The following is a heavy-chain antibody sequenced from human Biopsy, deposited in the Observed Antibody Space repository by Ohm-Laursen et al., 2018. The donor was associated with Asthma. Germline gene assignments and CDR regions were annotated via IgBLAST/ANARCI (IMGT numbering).Heavy chain of an antibody. CDR2: ISGNGDNT. CDR3: AKDKVGAANSYQYGMDV. D-gene: IGHD1-26*01. J-gene: IGHJ6*02. CDR1: EFPFSSYA. Sequence: SLRLSCSASEFPFSSYAMNWVRQAPGKGLEWVSSISGNGDNTHYSDSVQGRFIISRDNSKNTLYLQMNSLRVEDTAIYFCAKDKVGAANSYQYGMDVWGPGTTVSVSS. V-gene: IGHV3-23*01.